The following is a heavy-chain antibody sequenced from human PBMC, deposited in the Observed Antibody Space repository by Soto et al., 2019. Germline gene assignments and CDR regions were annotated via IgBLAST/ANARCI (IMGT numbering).Heavy chain of an antibody. J-gene: IGHJ4*02. D-gene: IGHD4-17*01. Sequence: EVQLLESGGGLVQPGGSLRLSCAASGFTFSSYAMSWVRQAPGKGLEWVSAISGSGGSTYYADSVKGRFTISRDNSKNTLYLQMNSLRAEDTAVYYCASSQGGYGGNSPGSYFDYWGQGTLVTVSS. V-gene: IGHV3-23*01. CDR1: GFTFSSYA. CDR2: ISGSGGST. CDR3: ASSQGGYGGNSPGSYFDY.